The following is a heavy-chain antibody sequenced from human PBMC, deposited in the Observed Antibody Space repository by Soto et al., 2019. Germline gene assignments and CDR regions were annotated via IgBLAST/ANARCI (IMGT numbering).Heavy chain of an antibody. J-gene: IGHJ6*02. V-gene: IGHV2-5*02. CDR3: AHLPSIVVVPAARYYYYYGMDV. D-gene: IGHD2-2*01. CDR2: IYWDDDK. Sequence: SGPTLLNPPQTLTLPCTFSVFSLSTSGVGVGWIRQPPGKALEWLALIYWDDDKRYSPSLKSRLTITKDTSKNQVVLTMTNMDPVDTATYYCAHLPSIVVVPAARYYYYYGMDVWGQGTTVTVSS. CDR1: VFSLSTSGVG.